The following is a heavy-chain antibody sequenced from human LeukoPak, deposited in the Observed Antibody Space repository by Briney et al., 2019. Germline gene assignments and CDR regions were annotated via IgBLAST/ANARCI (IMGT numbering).Heavy chain of an antibody. Sequence: PGGSLRLSCAASGFTFSNAWMSWVRQAPGKGLEWVGRIKSKTDGGTTDYAAPVKGRFTISRDDSKNTLYLQMNSLKTEDTAVCYCTTLKYSSGWYGGFDPWGQGTLVTVSS. CDR2: IKSKTDGGTT. D-gene: IGHD6-19*01. CDR1: GFTFSNAW. J-gene: IGHJ5*02. V-gene: IGHV3-15*01. CDR3: TTLKYSSGWYGGFDP.